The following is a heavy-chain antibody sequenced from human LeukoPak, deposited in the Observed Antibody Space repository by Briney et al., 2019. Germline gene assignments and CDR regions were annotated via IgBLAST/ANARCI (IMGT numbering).Heavy chain of an antibody. J-gene: IGHJ4*02. CDR1: GYSFTSYW. D-gene: IGHD3-22*01. V-gene: IGHV5-51*01. CDR3: ARTYYYAGSASITFDY. Sequence: PGESLKISCKGSGYSFTSYWVGWVRQMPGKGLEWMGIIYPGDSDTKYSPSFQGQVTISADKSISTAYLQWSSLKASDTAMYYCARTYYYAGSASITFDYWGQGTLVTVSS. CDR2: IYPGDSDT.